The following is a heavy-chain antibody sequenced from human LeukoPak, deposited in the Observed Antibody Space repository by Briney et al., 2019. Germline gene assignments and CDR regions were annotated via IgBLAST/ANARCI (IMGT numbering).Heavy chain of an antibody. CDR3: TRAGIVAAIGYGMDV. CDR1: GFTFSDYA. Sequence: GGSLRLSCTTSGFTFSDYALSWVRQAPGKGLEWVNLIRNRHMPETKEYVASVEGRFSISRDASNGIVYLQMNSLQTEDTAVYYCTRAGIVAAIGYGMDVWGQGTTVTVSS. V-gene: IGHV3-49*04. CDR2: IRNRHMPETK. J-gene: IGHJ6*02. D-gene: IGHD5-12*01.